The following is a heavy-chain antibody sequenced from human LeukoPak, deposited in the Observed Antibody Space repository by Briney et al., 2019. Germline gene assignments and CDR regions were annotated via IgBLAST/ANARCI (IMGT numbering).Heavy chain of an antibody. V-gene: IGHV1-58*02. CDR3: AKDSSNWPYFDY. CDR1: GFTFTDST. CDR2: IVVGSGNA. D-gene: IGHD6-13*01. Sequence: TSVKVSCKASGFTFTDSTIQWVRQARGQRLEWMGWIVVGSGNANYAQKFQDRLTITRDMSTTTAYMELKNLRSDDTAVYYCAKDSSNWPYFDYWGQGTLVTVSS. J-gene: IGHJ4*02.